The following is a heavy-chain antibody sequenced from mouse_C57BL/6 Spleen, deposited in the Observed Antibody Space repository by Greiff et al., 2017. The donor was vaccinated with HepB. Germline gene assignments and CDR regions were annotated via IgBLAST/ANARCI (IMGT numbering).Heavy chain of an antibody. D-gene: IGHD1-3*01. J-gene: IGHJ3*01. CDR2: INPNYGTT. CDR3: ARSPYMNSFAY. CDR1: GYSFTDYN. Sequence: EVQLQQSGPELVKPGASVKISCKASGYSFTDYNMNWVKQSNGKSLEWIGVINPNYGTTSSTQTIKGKATLTVDQSSSTAYMQRTSLTSEDYAVYDCARSPYMNSFAYWSQGTLVTDAA. V-gene: IGHV1-39*01.